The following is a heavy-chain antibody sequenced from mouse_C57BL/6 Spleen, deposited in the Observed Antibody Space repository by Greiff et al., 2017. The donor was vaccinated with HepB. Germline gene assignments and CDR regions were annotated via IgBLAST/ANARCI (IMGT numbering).Heavy chain of an antibody. CDR1: GYTFTSYW. Sequence: QVQLQQPGAELVRPGSSVKLSCKASGYTFTSYWMHWVKQRPIQGLEWIGNIDPSDSETHYNQKFKDKATLTVDKSSSTAYMQLSSLTSEDSAVYYCARLTTVSRDYWGQGTTLTVSS. V-gene: IGHV1-52*01. D-gene: IGHD1-1*01. CDR3: ARLTTVSRDY. J-gene: IGHJ2*01. CDR2: IDPSDSET.